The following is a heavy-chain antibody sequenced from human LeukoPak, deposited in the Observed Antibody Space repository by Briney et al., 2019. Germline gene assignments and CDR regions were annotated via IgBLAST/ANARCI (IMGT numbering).Heavy chain of an antibody. CDR1: GYTFTSYY. CDR3: ASGLYCTNGVCSRTHAFDI. D-gene: IGHD2-8*01. CDR2: INPSGGST. V-gene: IGHV1-46*01. Sequence: GASVKVSCKASGYTFTSYYMHWVRQAPGQGLEWMGIINPSGGSTSYAQKFQGRVTITADKSTSTAYMELSSLRSEDTAVYYCASGLYCTNGVCSRTHAFDIWGQGTMVTVSS. J-gene: IGHJ3*02.